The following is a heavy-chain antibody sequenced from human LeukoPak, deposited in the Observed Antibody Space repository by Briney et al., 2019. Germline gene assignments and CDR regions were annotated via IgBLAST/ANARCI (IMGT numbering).Heavy chain of an antibody. CDR1: GYTFTSYD. J-gene: IGHJ4*02. CDR3: ARHQILWSDFDY. V-gene: IGHV1-8*01. CDR2: MNPNSGNT. Sequence: GASVKVSCKASGYTFTSYDINWVRQATGQGLEWMGWMNPNSGNTGYAQKFQGRVTMTRNTSISTAYMELSSLRSEDTAVYYCARHQILWSDFDYWGQGTLVTVSS. D-gene: IGHD3-10*01.